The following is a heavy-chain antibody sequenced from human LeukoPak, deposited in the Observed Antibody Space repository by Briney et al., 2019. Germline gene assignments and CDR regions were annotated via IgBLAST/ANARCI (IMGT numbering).Heavy chain of an antibody. Sequence: ASVKASCKASGYTFNNFDINWVRQATGQGLEWMGWMHPISGNTGYAQKFQGRVTMTRNTSISTAYMELSSLRSEDTAVYYCARVSFDSSGNKINFDYWGHGTLVTVSS. CDR3: ARVSFDSSGNKINFDY. CDR1: GYTFNNFD. J-gene: IGHJ4*01. V-gene: IGHV1-8*01. D-gene: IGHD2-15*01. CDR2: MHPISGNT.